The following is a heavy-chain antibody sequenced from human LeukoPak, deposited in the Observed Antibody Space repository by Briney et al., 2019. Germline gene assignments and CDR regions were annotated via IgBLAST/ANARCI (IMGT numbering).Heavy chain of an antibody. CDR1: GFTFSSYS. D-gene: IGHD6-19*01. V-gene: IGHV3-21*01. Sequence: GGSLRLSCAASGFTFSSYSMNWVRQAPGMGLEWVSSISSSSSYIYYADSVKGRFTISRDNAKNSLYLQMNSLRAEDTAVYYCARPKDIAVAGNRWFDPWGQGTLVTVSS. CDR3: ARPKDIAVAGNRWFDP. J-gene: IGHJ5*02. CDR2: ISSSSSYI.